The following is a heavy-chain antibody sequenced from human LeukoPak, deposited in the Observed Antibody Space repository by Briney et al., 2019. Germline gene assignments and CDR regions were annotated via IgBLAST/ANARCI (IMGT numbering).Heavy chain of an antibody. CDR1: GFTFSTYS. J-gene: IGHJ4*02. CDR2: ISSSSSAI. Sequence: PGGSLRLSCVASGFTFSTYSMNWVRQAPGKGLEWVSYISSSSSAIYYTDSVRGRFTISRDNAKNSLYLQMNSLGDEDTAVYYCARGVDIAISGAHFDDWGQGTLVTVYS. V-gene: IGHV3-48*02. CDR3: ARGVDIAISGAHFDD. D-gene: IGHD2-8*02.